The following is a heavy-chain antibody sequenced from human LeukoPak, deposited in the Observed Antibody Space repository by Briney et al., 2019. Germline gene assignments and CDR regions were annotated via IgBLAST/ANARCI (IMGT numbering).Heavy chain of an antibody. CDR2: IYTSGTT. CDR1: GYSISSGYY. D-gene: IGHD3/OR15-3a*01. J-gene: IGHJ5*02. V-gene: IGHV4-38-2*02. CDR3: AREVWTSANWFDP. Sequence: SETLSLTCTVSGYSISSGYYWTWIRQPAGKGLEWVGRIYTSGTTYYNPSLKSRVTISVDRSKNQFSLILSSVTAADTAVYYCAREVWTSANWFDPWGQGTLVTVSP.